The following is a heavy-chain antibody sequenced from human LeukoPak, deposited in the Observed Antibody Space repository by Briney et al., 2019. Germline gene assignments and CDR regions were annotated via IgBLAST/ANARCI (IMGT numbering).Heavy chain of an antibody. J-gene: IGHJ3*02. V-gene: IGHV4-4*07. CDR3: ARGSYYDSSGYYKPYAFDI. CDR1: GGSISSYY. D-gene: IGHD3-22*01. CDR2: IYTSGST. Sequence: PSETLSLTCTVSGGSISSYYWNWIRQPAGKGLEWIGRIYTSGSTNYNPSLKSRVTMSVDTSKNQFSLKLSSVTAADTAIYYCARGSYYDSSGYYKPYAFDIWGQGTMVTVSS.